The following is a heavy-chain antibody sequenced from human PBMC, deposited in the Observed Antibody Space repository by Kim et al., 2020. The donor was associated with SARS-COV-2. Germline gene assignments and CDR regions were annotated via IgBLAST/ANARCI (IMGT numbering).Heavy chain of an antibody. J-gene: IGHJ1*01. CDR3: ERAGDYDISGYYGVFHH. D-gene: IGHD3-22*01. V-gene: IGHV3-74*01. Sequence: SVKGRYTISRDNAKNTLYLQMNSLRPEDTAVYYCERAGDYDISGYYGVFHHWGQGALVTVSS.